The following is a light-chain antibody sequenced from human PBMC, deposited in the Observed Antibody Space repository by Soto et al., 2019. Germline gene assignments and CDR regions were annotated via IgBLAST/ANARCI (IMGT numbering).Light chain of an antibody. J-gene: IGLJ1*01. CDR2: RNN. CDR1: SANIGSTY. Sequence: QSVLTQPPSASGTPGQRVTISCSGSSANIGSTYVYWYQQVPGTAPKLLIYRNNLRPSGVPDRFSGSKSGTSASLAISGLRSEDEADYYCAVWDDSLSGLYVFXSGTKLTVL. V-gene: IGLV1-47*01. CDR3: AVWDDSLSGLYV.